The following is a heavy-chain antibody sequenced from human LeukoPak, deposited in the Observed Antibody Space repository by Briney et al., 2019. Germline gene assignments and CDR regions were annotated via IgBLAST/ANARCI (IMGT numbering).Heavy chain of an antibody. D-gene: IGHD4-23*01. CDR2: IIPILGIA. V-gene: IGHV1-69*04. J-gene: IGHJ4*02. CDR3: ARLEAVVTVQIAY. CDR1: GGTFSSYA. Sequence: GASVKVSCKASGGTFSSYAISWVRRAPGQGLEWMGRIIPILGIANYAQKFQGRVTITADKSTSTAYMELSSLRSEDTAVYYCARLEAVVTVQIAYWGQGTLVTVSS.